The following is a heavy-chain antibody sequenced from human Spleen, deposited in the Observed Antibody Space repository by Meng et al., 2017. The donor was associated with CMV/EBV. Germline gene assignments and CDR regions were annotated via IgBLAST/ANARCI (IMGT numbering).Heavy chain of an antibody. CDR2: ISTTDNTK. CDR1: GFNFNDYY. V-gene: IGHV3-11*01. D-gene: IGHD5-12*01. J-gene: IGHJ6*02. CDR3: AGYHNNYDGLDV. Sequence: GGSLRLSCAASGFNFNDYYMNWIRQAPGKGLEWVSYISTTDNTKYYADSVEGRFFISRDNTRNSLYLQMDSLRADDTAVYYCAGYHNNYDGLDVWGQGTTVTVSS.